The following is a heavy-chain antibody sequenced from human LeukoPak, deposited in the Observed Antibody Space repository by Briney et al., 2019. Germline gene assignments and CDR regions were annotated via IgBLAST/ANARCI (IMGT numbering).Heavy chain of an antibody. CDR1: GGSISSYY. D-gene: IGHD3-9*01. V-gene: IGHV4-59*01. CDR2: IYNSGST. CDR3: AKDGAVDILTGYGAFDM. Sequence: PSETLSLTCTVSGGSISSYYWSWIRQPPGKGLEWIGYIYNSGSTNYNPSLKSRVTISVDTSKNQFSLKLSSVTAADTAVYYCAKDGAVDILTGYGAFDMWGQGTMVTVSS. J-gene: IGHJ3*02.